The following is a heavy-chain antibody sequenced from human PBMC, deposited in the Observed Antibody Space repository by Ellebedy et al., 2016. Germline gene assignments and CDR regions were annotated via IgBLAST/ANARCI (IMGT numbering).Heavy chain of an antibody. CDR2: IWYDGSNK. V-gene: IGHV3-33*01. CDR1: GFTFSSYG. J-gene: IGHJ6*02. Sequence: GESLKISCAASGFTFSSYGMHWVRQAPGKGLEWVAVIWYDGSNKYYTDPVKGRFTIYRDNSKNTLYLQMNSLRAEDTAVYYCAREMAGYCTTGVCYTYYYYGMDVWGQGTTVTVSS. D-gene: IGHD2-8*01. CDR3: AREMAGYCTTGVCYTYYYYGMDV.